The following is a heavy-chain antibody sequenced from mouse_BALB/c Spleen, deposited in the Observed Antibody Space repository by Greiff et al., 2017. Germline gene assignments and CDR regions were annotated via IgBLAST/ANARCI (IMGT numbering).Heavy chain of an antibody. CDR3: ARLLDY. V-gene: IGHV5-12-1*01. J-gene: IGHJ4*01. CDR1: GFAFSSYD. Sequence: EVQLVESGGGLVKPGGSLKLSCAASGFAFSSYDMSWVRQTPEKRLEWVAYISSGGGSTYYPDTVKGRFTISRDNAKNTLYLQMSSLKSEDTAMYYCARLLDYWGQGTSVTVSS. CDR2: ISSGGGST.